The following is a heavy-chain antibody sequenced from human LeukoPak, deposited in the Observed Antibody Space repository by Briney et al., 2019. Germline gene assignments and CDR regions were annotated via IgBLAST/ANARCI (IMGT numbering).Heavy chain of an antibody. D-gene: IGHD5-18*01. CDR1: GGTFSSYA. J-gene: IGHJ6*04. CDR3: ARGDLDTAMVTENYYYYYGMDV. CDR2: IIPISGTA. Sequence: SVKVSCKASGGTFSSYAISWVRQAPGQELEWMGGIIPISGTANYAQKFQGRVTITADESTSTAYMELSSLRSEDTAVYYCARGDLDTAMVTENYYYYYGMDVWGKGTTVTVSS. V-gene: IGHV1-69*13.